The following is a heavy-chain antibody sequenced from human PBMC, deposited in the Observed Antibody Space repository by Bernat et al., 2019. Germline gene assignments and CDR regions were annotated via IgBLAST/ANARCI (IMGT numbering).Heavy chain of an antibody. V-gene: IGHV4-34*01. J-gene: IGHJ6*04. D-gene: IGHD2-2*01. CDR1: GGSFSGYY. CDR2: INHSGGT. CDR3: ARGLGCSSTSCHPRSSNYDELSQLVDV. Sequence: QVQLQQWGAGLLKPSETLSLTCAVYGGSFSGYYWSWIRQPPGKGLEWIGEINHSGGTNYNPSLKSRVTISVDTSKNQFSLKLSSVTAADTAVYYCARGLGCSSTSCHPRSSNYDELSQLVDVWGKGTTVTVSS.